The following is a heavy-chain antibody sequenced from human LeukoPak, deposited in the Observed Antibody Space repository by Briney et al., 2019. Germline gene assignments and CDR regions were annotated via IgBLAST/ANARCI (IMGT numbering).Heavy chain of an antibody. CDR3: AKDGDAYCGGDCYIDY. Sequence: GGSLRLSCAASGFTFSNAWMSWVRQAPGKGLEWVGRIKSKTDGGTTDYAAPVKGRFTISRDDSKNTLYLQINSLKTEDTAVYYCAKDGDAYCGGDCYIDYWGQGTLVTVSS. CDR2: IKSKTDGGTT. D-gene: IGHD2-21*02. CDR1: GFTFSNAW. V-gene: IGHV3-15*01. J-gene: IGHJ4*02.